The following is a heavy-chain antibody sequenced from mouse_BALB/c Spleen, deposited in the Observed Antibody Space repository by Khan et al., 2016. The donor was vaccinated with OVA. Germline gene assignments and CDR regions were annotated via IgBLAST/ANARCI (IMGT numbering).Heavy chain of an antibody. CDR3: ARLAYYYNSEGFAY. CDR1: GFTFSTYG. Sequence: EVELVESGGDFVRPGGSLKLSCAASGFTFSTYGMSWVRQTPDKRLEWVATINTGGAYTYYPDSVKGLFTIARDNAKNSLYLQLSSLKAEYPAIYYCARLAYYYNSEGFAYWGQGTLVTVSA. V-gene: IGHV5-6*01. D-gene: IGHD1-1*01. J-gene: IGHJ3*01. CDR2: INTGGAYT.